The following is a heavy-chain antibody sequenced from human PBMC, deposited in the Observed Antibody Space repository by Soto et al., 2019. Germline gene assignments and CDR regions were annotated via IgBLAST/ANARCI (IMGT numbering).Heavy chain of an antibody. J-gene: IGHJ4*02. Sequence: EVQLVESGGGLVKPGGSLRLSCAASGFTFSTLSWNWVAKAPGKGLEGVASISSSSSDNYYPDSVKGRFTISRDNAKNSLYLQMNSLRAEDTAVYYCAREGEGYSFDYWGQGTLVTVSS. CDR3: AREGEGYSFDY. V-gene: IGHV3-21*01. CDR2: ISSSSSDN. D-gene: IGHD5-18*01. CDR1: GFTFSTLS.